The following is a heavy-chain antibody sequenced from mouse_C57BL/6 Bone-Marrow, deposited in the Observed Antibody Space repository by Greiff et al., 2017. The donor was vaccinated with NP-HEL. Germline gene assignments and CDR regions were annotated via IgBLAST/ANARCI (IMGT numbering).Heavy chain of an antibody. CDR3: ARDGYDTLYFDY. CDR1: GYTFTSYW. CDR2: IDPSDSYT. J-gene: IGHJ2*01. V-gene: IGHV1-59*01. D-gene: IGHD2-2*01. Sequence: QVQLQQPGAELVRPGTSVKLSCKASGYTFTSYWMHWVKQRPGKGLEWIGVIDPSDSYTNYNQKFKGKATLTVDTSSSTAYMQLSSLTSEDSAVYYCARDGYDTLYFDYWGQGTTLTVSS.